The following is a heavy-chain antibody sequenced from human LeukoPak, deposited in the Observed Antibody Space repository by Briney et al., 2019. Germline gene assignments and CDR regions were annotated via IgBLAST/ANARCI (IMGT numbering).Heavy chain of an antibody. D-gene: IGHD1-26*01. CDR3: ARGISGSYFQIDY. CDR2: IYYSENT. Sequence: SETLSLTCTVSGGSISSYYWSWIRQPPGKGLEWIGYIYYSENTNYNPSLKSRATISVDTSKNQFSLKLSSVTAADTAVYYCARGISGSYFQIDYWGQGTLVTVSS. CDR1: GGSISSYY. J-gene: IGHJ4*02. V-gene: IGHV4-59*01.